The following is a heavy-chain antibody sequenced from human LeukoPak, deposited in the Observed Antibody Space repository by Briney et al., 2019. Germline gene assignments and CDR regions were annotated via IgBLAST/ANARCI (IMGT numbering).Heavy chain of an antibody. V-gene: IGHV3-9*03. CDR1: GFTFDNCA. D-gene: IGHD2-15*01. CDR2: ISWNSGSI. Sequence: GGSLRLSCVASGFTFDNCAMHSVRHAPGKGLEWVSGISWNSGSIDYADSVKGRFTISRDNAKNSLYVQMNSLRAEDMALYYCVKGSCSGGSCCLDYWGQGTLVTVSS. J-gene: IGHJ4*02. CDR3: VKGSCSGGSCCLDY.